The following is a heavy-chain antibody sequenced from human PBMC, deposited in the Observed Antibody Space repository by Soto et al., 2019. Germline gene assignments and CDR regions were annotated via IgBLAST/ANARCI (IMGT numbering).Heavy chain of an antibody. CDR3: SRAGQWYSCTASCFDH. CDR1: GLSVTNAW. V-gene: IGHV3-15*01. CDR2: SKPKTDRGGTI. J-gene: IGHJ4*02. Sequence: GGALRLSCAASGLSVTNAWLSWFRQTPGKGLAWVGRSKPKTDRGGTIQYAAAVKGRFIISRDDSKDILYLEMNSLKTDDTGVYYCSRAGQWYSCTASCFDHWGQGTPVTVSS. D-gene: IGHD2-15*01.